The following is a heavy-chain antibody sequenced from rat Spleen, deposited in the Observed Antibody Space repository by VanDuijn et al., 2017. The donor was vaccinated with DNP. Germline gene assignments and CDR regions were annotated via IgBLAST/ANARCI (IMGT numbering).Heavy chain of an antibody. CDR3: ARWNYYGYNGFDY. Sequence: EVQLQASGPGLVKPSQSLSLTCSVTGYSITSNYWAWIRKFPGSKMEWMGYISYSGSTSYNPSLKIRISITRDTSKNQFFLQLNSVTTEDSATYYCARWNYYGYNGFDYWGQGVMVTVSS. CDR1: GYSITSNY. J-gene: IGHJ2*01. V-gene: IGHV3-1*01. CDR2: ISYSGST. D-gene: IGHD1-9*01.